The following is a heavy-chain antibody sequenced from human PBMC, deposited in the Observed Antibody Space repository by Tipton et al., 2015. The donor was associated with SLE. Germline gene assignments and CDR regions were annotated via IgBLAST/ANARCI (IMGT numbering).Heavy chain of an antibody. CDR1: SGSFNGYA. CDR3: ARQRLRLLSPLDA. J-gene: IGHJ6*02. D-gene: IGHD3-10*01. CDR2: VDHSRST. V-gene: IGHV4-34*01. Sequence: TLSLTCAVYSGSFNGYAWSWVRQSPGKGLEWIGDVDHSRSTNYNPSLKSRGTISVDTSKHEFSLEVTSVTAADTAVYYCARQRLRLLSPLDAWGQGATVTVSS.